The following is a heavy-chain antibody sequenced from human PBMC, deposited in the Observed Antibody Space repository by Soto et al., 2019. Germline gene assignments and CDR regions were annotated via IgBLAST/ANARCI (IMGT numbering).Heavy chain of an antibody. D-gene: IGHD1-26*01. J-gene: IGHJ6*02. CDR2: ISTYNGDA. CDR1: GYTFSRSG. CDR3: ARSGSVPYYSYGLDV. Sequence: QVPLVQSGAEVRQPGASVKVSCKTSGYTFSRSGISWVRQAPGQGLEWMGWISTYNGDAKYAQKLQGRVTMTTDTSTSTAFMELGSLTSDDKAVYYCARSGSVPYYSYGLDVWGQGTTVTVSS. V-gene: IGHV1-18*01.